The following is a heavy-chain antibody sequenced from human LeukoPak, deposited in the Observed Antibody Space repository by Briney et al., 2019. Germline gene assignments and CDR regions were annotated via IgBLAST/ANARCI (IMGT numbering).Heavy chain of an antibody. Sequence: ASETLSLTCAVYGGSFSGYYWSWIRQPPGKGLEWIGEINHSGSTNYNPSLKSRVTISVDTSKNQFSLKLSSVTAADTAVYYCARRQDSSSWYYRHSETWFDPWGQGTLVTVSS. D-gene: IGHD6-13*01. CDR2: INHSGST. CDR1: GGSFSGYY. V-gene: IGHV4-34*01. J-gene: IGHJ5*02. CDR3: ARRQDSSSWYYRHSETWFDP.